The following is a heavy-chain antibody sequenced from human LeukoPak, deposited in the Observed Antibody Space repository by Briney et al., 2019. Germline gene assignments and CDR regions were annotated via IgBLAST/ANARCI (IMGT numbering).Heavy chain of an antibody. CDR3: ARREYYYDSSGYYADDFDY. D-gene: IGHD3-22*01. CDR2: IYTDGSYT. J-gene: IGHJ4*02. V-gene: IGHV3-74*01. CDR1: GFTFSNYW. Sequence: GTSLRLSCAASGFTFSNYWMHWVRQAPGKGLVWVSRIYTDGSYTHYTDSVKGRFTISRDNAKNTLYLQMNSLRAEDTAVYYCARREYYYDSSGYYADDFDYWGQGTLVTVSS.